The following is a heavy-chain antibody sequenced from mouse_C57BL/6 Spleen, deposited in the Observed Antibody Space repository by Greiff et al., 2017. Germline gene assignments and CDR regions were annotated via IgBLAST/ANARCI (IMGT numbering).Heavy chain of an antibody. CDR2: IDPSDSYT. D-gene: IGHD1-1*01. CDR3: ARGITTVVATNY. J-gene: IGHJ2*01. V-gene: IGHV1-50*01. Sequence: VQLQQPGAELVKPGASVKLSCKASGYTFTSYWMQWVKQRPGQGLEWIGEIDPSDSYTNYNQKFKGKATLTVDTSSSTAYMQLSSLTSEDSAVYYCARGITTVVATNYWGQGTTLTVSS. CDR1: GYTFTSYW.